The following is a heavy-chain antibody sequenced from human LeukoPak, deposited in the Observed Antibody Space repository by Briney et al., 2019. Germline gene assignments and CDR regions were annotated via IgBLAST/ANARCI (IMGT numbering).Heavy chain of an antibody. CDR3: ARDPIGSRWPYYFDY. J-gene: IGHJ4*02. V-gene: IGHV1-3*01. CDR1: GYTFTTYA. Sequence: GASVKVSCKASGYTFTTYAMHWVRQAPGQRLEWMGWINAGNGNTKYSQKFQARVTITRDTSASTAYMELSSLRSEDTAVYYCARDPIGSRWPYYFDYWGQGTLVTVPS. CDR2: INAGNGNT. D-gene: IGHD6-13*01.